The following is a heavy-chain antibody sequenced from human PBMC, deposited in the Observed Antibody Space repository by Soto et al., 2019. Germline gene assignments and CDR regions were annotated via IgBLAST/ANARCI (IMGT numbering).Heavy chain of an antibody. D-gene: IGHD3-9*01. CDR3: ARGDRYFDWLSYRGLAGYYYYGMDV. J-gene: IGHJ6*02. CDR2: ISSSSSTI. Sequence: EVQLVESGGGLVQPGGSLRLSCAASGFTFSSYSMNWVRQAPGKGLEWVSYISSSSSTIYYADSVKGRFTISRDNAKNSLYLQMNSLRDEDTAVYYCARGDRYFDWLSYRGLAGYYYYGMDVWGQGTTVTVSS. V-gene: IGHV3-48*02. CDR1: GFTFSSYS.